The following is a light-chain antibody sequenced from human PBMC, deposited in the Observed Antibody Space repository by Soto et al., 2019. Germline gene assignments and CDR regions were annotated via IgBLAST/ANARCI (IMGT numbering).Light chain of an antibody. CDR3: TSYTTSSTYV. CDR1: SSDVGGYNY. V-gene: IGLV2-14*01. CDR2: DVA. J-gene: IGLJ1*01. Sequence: QSALTQPASVSGSPGQSIAISCTGTSSDVGGYNYVSWYQQHPGKAPKLMLYDVAIRPSGVSDRFSGSKSGNTASLTISALQAEDEADYYCTSYTTSSTYVFGTGTKLTVL.